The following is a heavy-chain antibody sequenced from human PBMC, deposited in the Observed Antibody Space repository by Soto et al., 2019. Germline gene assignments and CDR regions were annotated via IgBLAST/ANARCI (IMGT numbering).Heavy chain of an antibody. CDR1: GFTFSSYS. J-gene: IGHJ4*02. CDR2: ISSSSSYI. Sequence: GGSLRLSCAASGFTFSSYSMNWVRQAPGKGLEWVSSISSSSSYIYYADSVKGRFTISRDNAKNSLYLQMNSLRAEDTAVYYCARDPDLNYFDCWGQGTLVTVSS. V-gene: IGHV3-21*01. CDR3: ARDPDLNYFDC.